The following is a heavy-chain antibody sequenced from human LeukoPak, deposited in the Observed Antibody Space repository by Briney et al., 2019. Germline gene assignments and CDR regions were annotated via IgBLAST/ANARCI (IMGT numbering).Heavy chain of an antibody. V-gene: IGHV3-49*04. CDR2: IRSKAYGGTT. Sequence: GGSLRLSCTASGFTFGDYAMSWVRQAPGKGLEGVGFIRSKAYGGTTEYAASVKDRFTISRDDSKSIAYLQMNSLKTEDTAVYYCTRDHVEAGLGYFDYWGQGTLVTVSS. J-gene: IGHJ4*02. D-gene: IGHD5-24*01. CDR3: TRDHVEAGLGYFDY. CDR1: GFTFGDYA.